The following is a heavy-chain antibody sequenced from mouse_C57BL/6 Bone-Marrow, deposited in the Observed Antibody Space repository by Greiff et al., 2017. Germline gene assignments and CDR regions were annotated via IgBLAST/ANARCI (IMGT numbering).Heavy chain of an antibody. CDR3: ARLGGYLAWFAY. V-gene: IGHV1-56*01. CDR2: IFPGSGST. CDR1: GYTFTSHW. J-gene: IGHJ3*01. Sequence: QVQLKQSGPELVRPGASVKISCKAPGYTFTSHWMQWVRQRHGQGLEWIGEIFPGSGSTSYNETCKGKATLTVDTSSSTAYMTLSSLTYDDSAVYFGARLGGYLAWFAYWGQGTLVTV. D-gene: IGHD2-2*01.